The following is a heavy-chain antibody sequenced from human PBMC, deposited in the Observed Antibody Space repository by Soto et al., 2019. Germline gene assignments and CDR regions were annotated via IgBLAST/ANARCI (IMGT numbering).Heavy chain of an antibody. V-gene: IGHV3-48*02. D-gene: IGHD3-22*01. CDR1: GFTFSSYS. J-gene: IGHJ3*02. CDR2: ISSSSSTI. CDR3: ARDNPSTYYYDKSCYYHAPGAFDI. Sequence: EVQLVESGGGLVQPGGSLRLSCAASGFTFSSYSMNWVRQAPGKGLEWVSYISSSSSTIYYADSVKGRFTISRDNAKNSLYLQMNSLRDEDTAVYYSARDNPSTYYYDKSCYYHAPGAFDIWGQGTMVTAAS.